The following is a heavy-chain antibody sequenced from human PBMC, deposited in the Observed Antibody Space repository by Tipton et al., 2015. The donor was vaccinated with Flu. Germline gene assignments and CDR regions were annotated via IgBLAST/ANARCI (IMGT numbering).Heavy chain of an antibody. V-gene: IGHV1-8*01. D-gene: IGHD6-19*01. Sequence: QVQLVQSGAEVKKPGASVKVSCKASGYTFTSYDINWVRQATGQGLEWMGWMNPNSGNTGYAQKFQGRVTMTRNTSISTAYMELSRLRSDDTAVYYCARLRRGGAVAGSDYWGQGTLVTVSS. CDR2: MNPNSGNT. CDR1: GYTFTSYD. J-gene: IGHJ4*02. CDR3: ARLRRGGAVAGSDY.